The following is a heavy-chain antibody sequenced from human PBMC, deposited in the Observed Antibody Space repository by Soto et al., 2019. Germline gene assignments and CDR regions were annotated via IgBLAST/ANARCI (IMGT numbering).Heavy chain of an antibody. J-gene: IGHJ6*03. CDR3: ARDPRYYDFWSGYYMDV. D-gene: IGHD3-3*01. Sequence: GGSLRLSCAASGFTFSDHYMSWIRQAPGKGLEWVSYISSSGSTIYYADSVKGRFTISRDNAKNSLYLQMNSLRAEDTAVYYCARDPRYYDFWSGYYMDVWGKGTTVTVSS. CDR2: ISSSGSTI. V-gene: IGHV3-11*01. CDR1: GFTFSDHY.